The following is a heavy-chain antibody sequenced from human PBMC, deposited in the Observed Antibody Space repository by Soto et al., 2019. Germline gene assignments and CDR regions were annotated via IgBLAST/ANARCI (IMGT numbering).Heavy chain of an antibody. CDR1: GFTFSSYA. CDR3: AADIVVVPAAMLGMYFDY. V-gene: IGHV3-23*01. Sequence: PGGSLRLSCAASGFTFSSYAMSWVRQAPGKGLEWVSAISGSGGSTYYADSVKGRFTISRDNSKNTLYLQMNSLRAEDTAVYYCAADIVVVPAAMLGMYFDYWGQGTLVTVSS. J-gene: IGHJ4*02. D-gene: IGHD2-2*01. CDR2: ISGSGGST.